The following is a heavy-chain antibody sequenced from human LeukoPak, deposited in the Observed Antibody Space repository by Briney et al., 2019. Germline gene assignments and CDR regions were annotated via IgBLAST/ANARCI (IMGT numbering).Heavy chain of an antibody. CDR1: GFTFSSYA. D-gene: IGHD6-13*01. Sequence: GGSLRLSCAASGFTFSSYAMHWVRQAPGKGLEWVAVISYGGTNKYYADSVRGRFTISRDNSKNTLYLQMNSLRAEDTAVYYCAKDYSSSWYQGAFDIWGQGTMVTVSS. CDR3: AKDYSSSWYQGAFDI. CDR2: ISYGGTNK. V-gene: IGHV3-30*04. J-gene: IGHJ3*02.